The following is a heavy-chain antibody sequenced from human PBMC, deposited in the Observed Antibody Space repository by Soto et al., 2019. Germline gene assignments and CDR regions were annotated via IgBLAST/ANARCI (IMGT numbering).Heavy chain of an antibody. Sequence: GGSLRLSCAASGFTFSNAWMSWVRQAPGKGLEWVGRIKSKTDGGTTDYAAPVKGRFTISRDDSKNTLYLQMNSLKTEDTAVYYCTPNPGTYYYHDSSGYRYFDYWGQGTLVTVSS. CDR2: IKSKTDGGTT. V-gene: IGHV3-15*01. CDR1: GFTFSNAW. J-gene: IGHJ4*02. D-gene: IGHD3-22*01. CDR3: TPNPGTYYYHDSSGYRYFDY.